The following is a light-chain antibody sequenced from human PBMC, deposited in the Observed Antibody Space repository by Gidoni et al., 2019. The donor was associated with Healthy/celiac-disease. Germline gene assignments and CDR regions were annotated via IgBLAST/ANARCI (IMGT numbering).Light chain of an antibody. V-gene: IGKV1-9*01. CDR1: QGISRY. CDR2: AAS. CDR3: QQLNSYPPWT. Sequence: DIQLTQSPSFLSASVGDRVTITCWASQGISRYLAWYQQKPGKAPKLLIYAASTLQSGVPSRFSGSGSGTEFTLTISSLQPEDFATYYCQQLNSYPPWTFGQGTKVEIK. J-gene: IGKJ1*01.